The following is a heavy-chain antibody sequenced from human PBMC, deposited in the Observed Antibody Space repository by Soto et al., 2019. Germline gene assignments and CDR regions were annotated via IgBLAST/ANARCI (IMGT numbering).Heavy chain of an antibody. CDR3: ATPPRDYGDKSAEYFQH. D-gene: IGHD4-17*01. CDR1: GGTFSSYT. V-gene: IGHV1-69*02. CDR2: IIPILGIA. Sequence: QVQLVQSGAEVKKPGSSVKVSCKASGGTFSSYTISWVRQAPGQGLEWMGRIIPILGIANYAQKFQGRVTITADKSTSTAYMELSSMRSEDTAVYYCATPPRDYGDKSAEYFQHWGQGTLVTVSS. J-gene: IGHJ1*01.